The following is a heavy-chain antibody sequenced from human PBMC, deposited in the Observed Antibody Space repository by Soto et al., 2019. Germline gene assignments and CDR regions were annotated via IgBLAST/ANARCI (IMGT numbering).Heavy chain of an antibody. D-gene: IGHD3-10*01. V-gene: IGHV4-4*07. CDR1: GGSISSYY. CDR3: ARDLKFGQADY. Sequence: ASETLSLTCTVSGGSISSYYWTWIRQPSGKGLEWIGRIYTSGSTNYSPSLKSRVTMSVDTSKNQFSLKLSSVTAADTAVYYCARDLKFGQADYWGQGSQVTVSS. CDR2: IYTSGST. J-gene: IGHJ4*02.